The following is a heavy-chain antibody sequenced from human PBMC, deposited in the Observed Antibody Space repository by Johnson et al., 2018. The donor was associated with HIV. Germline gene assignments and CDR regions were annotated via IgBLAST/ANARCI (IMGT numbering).Heavy chain of an antibody. CDR3: ARDRWLGDAFDI. J-gene: IGHJ3*02. V-gene: IGHV3-66*02. CDR2: IYDGDTT. Sequence: VQLVESGGGVVQPGRSLRLSCAASGFTFDDYGMSWVRQAPGKGLEWVSVIYDGDTTYYTDSAKGRFTISRDDSKNTLYLQMNSLRPDDSAVYYCARDRWLGDAFDIWGQGTMVTVSS. D-gene: IGHD6-19*01. CDR1: GFTFDDYG.